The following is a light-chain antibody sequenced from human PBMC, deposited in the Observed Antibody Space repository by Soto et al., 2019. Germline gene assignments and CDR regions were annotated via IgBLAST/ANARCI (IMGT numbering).Light chain of an antibody. Sequence: DIQMTQSPSSLSASVGDRVTITCRASQSISSYLNWYQQKPGKAPKLLIYAASSLQSGVPSRFSGSGSGTDFTLTISSLQPEDCATYYGQQSYSTPRTFGHGTKLEIK. V-gene: IGKV1-39*01. J-gene: IGKJ2*02. CDR3: QQSYSTPRT. CDR2: AAS. CDR1: QSISSY.